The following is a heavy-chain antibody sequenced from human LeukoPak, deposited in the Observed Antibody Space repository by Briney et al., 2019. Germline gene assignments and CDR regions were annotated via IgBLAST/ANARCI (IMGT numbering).Heavy chain of an antibody. D-gene: IGHD6-19*01. CDR2: IYGGGST. CDR1: GFTVSSNY. V-gene: IGHV3-66*04. J-gene: IGHJ4*02. Sequence: GGSLRLSCAASGFTVSSNYMTWVRQAPGKGLEWVSVIYGGGSTYYTDSVKGRFTISRDNSKNTLYLQMNSLRAEDTAVYYCARLGSGWSVDYWGQGTLVTVSS. CDR3: ARLGSGWSVDY.